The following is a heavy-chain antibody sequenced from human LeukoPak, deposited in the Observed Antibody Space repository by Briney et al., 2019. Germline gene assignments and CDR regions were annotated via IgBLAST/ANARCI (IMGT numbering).Heavy chain of an antibody. D-gene: IGHD3-22*01. CDR2: IYYSGST. CDR3: ARETIGYYDSSGNSAFDI. J-gene: IGHJ3*02. CDR1: GGSISSYY. Sequence: SETLSLTCTVSGGSISSYYWSWIRQPPGKGLEWIGYIYYSGSTNYNPSLKSRVTISVDTSKNQFSLKLSSVTAADTAVYYCARETIGYYDSSGNSAFDIWGQGTMVTVSS. V-gene: IGHV4-59*12.